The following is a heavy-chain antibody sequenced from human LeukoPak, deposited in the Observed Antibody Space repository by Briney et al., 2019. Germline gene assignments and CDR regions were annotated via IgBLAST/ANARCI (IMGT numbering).Heavy chain of an antibody. D-gene: IGHD3-10*01. Sequence: ASVTVSYKASGYSFTNYGLIWVRRAPGPGLEWMGWVSAYDGSTNYAQKIRGRVTMTTDASKNTVYMELRSLRFDDTAVNYWARGGRDGMDVWGQGTTVTVSS. CDR1: GYSFTNYG. V-gene: IGHV1-18*01. CDR3: ARGGRDGMDV. J-gene: IGHJ6*02. CDR2: VSAYDGST.